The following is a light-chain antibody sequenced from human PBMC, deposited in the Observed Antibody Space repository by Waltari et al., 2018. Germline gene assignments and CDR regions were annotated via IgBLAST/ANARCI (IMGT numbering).Light chain of an antibody. CDR1: LTVRTTY. V-gene: IGKV3-20*01. CDR3: QQYDISPLT. Sequence: ASLTVRTTYLVWYIQKPGRDPTLLIDDASSRATCIAVRFSGSGSGTDFSLTISSLEPEDFAVYYWQQYDISPLTFGGGTKVEIK. J-gene: IGKJ4*01. CDR2: DAS.